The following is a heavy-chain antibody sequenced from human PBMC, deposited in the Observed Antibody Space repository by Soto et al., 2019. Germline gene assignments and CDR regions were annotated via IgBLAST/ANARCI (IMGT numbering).Heavy chain of an antibody. J-gene: IGHJ3*02. Sequence: QVQLVESGGGVVQPGRSLRLSCAASGFTFSSYGMHWVRQAPGKGLEWVAVIWYDGSNKYYADSVKGRFTISRDNSKNTLYLQMNSLRAXXXXXXXXARXXXXXXXXXXAVTEDAFDIWGQGTMVTVSS. CDR3: ARXXXXXXXXXXAVTEDAFDI. CDR2: IWYDGSNK. D-gene: IGHD5-18*01. V-gene: IGHV3-33*01. CDR1: GFTFSSYG.